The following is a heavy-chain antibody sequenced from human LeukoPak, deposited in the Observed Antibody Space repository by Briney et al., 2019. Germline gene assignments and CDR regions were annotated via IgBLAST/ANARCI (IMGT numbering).Heavy chain of an antibody. V-gene: IGHV3-23*01. J-gene: IGHJ4*02. CDR2: ISGSGGST. CDR1: GGSISSGGYS. Sequence: ETLSLTCAVSGGSISSGGYSWSWVRQAPGKGLEWVSAISGSGGSTYYADSVKGRFTISRDNSKNTLYLQMNSLRAEDTAVYYCANHQSSSWLPDYWGQGTLVTVSS. D-gene: IGHD6-13*01. CDR3: ANHQSSSWLPDY.